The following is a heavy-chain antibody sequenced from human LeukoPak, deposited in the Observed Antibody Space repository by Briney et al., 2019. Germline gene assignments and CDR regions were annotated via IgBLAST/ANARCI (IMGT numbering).Heavy chain of an antibody. CDR3: AGHHRPYYFYYYMDV. Sequence: SETLSLTCTVSGGSISSYYWSWIRQPPGKGLEWIGYIYTSGSTNYKPSLKRRVTKSVDTCKKQYSLNLSAVSAADAAAHNWAGHHRPYYFYYYMDVWGKGTTVTVSS. J-gene: IGHJ6*03. CDR1: GGSISSYY. CDR2: IYTSGST. V-gene: IGHV4-4*09.